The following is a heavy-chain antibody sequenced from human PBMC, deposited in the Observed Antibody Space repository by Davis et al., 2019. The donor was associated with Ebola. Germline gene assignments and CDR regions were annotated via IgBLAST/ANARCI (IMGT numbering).Heavy chain of an antibody. CDR2: IHYSGST. D-gene: IGHD6-19*01. CDR1: ARSTSPYF. J-gene: IGHJ4*02. V-gene: IGHV4-59*01. Sequence: PSETLSLTCTVSARSTSPYFCTRIRQPPGKGLEWIGYIHYSGSTHSHPSLKSRVTISVDTSKNQFSLKLSSVTAADTAVYYCARVGAVAGRWGQGTLVTVSS. CDR3: ARVGAVAGR.